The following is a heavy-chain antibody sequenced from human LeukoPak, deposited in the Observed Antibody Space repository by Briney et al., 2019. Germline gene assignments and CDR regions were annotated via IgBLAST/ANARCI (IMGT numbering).Heavy chain of an antibody. Sequence: RGSLRLSCAASGFTFSSYGMNWVRQAPGKGLEWVSYISSSSNIMNYADSVKGRFTTSRDNAKNSLYLQMNSLRAEDTAVYYCARGEYGDYPWGQGTLVTVSS. CDR3: ARGEYGDYP. CDR1: GFTFSSYG. J-gene: IGHJ5*02. D-gene: IGHD4-17*01. V-gene: IGHV3-48*01. CDR2: ISSSSNIM.